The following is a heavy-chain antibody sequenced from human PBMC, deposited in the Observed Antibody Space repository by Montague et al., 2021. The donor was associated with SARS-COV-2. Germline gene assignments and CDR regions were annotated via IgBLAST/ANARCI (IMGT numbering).Heavy chain of an antibody. V-gene: IGHV4-39*07. CDR2: IYYSGST. J-gene: IGHJ6*02. D-gene: IGHD2-2*02. CDR1: GGSISSSSYY. CDR3: ARDPSRQLLLYPVGDYYYGMDV. Sequence: SETLSLTCTVSGGSISSSSYYWGWIRQPPGKGLEWIGSIYYSGSTYRNPSHKSRVTISVDTSKNQFSLKLNSVTAADTAVYYCARDPSRQLLLYPVGDYYYGMDVWGQGTTVTVSS.